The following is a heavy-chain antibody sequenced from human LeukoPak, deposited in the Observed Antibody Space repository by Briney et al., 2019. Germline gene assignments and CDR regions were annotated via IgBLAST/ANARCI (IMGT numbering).Heavy chain of an antibody. J-gene: IGHJ5*02. Sequence: ESLKISCEGSGYSFATYWIGWVRQMPGKGLEWMGIIYPGDSDTTYSPSFQGQVTISADKSISTAYLQWSSLKASDTAIYYCARIAIAARPGWFDPWGQGTLVTVSS. D-gene: IGHD6-6*01. CDR1: GYSFATYW. V-gene: IGHV5-51*01. CDR3: ARIAIAARPGWFDP. CDR2: IYPGDSDT.